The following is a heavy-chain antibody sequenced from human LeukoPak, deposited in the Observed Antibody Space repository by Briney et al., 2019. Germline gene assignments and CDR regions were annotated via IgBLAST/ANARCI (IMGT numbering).Heavy chain of an antibody. CDR3: AKDSRLLSPSIAVAGTSFDY. D-gene: IGHD6-19*01. CDR2: ISYDGSNK. V-gene: IGHV3-30-3*01. Sequence: PGRSLRLSCAASGFTFSSYAMHWVRQAPGKGLEWVAVISYDGSNKYYADSVKGRFTISRDNAKNSLYLQMNSLRAEDTALYYCAKDSRLLSPSIAVAGTSFDYWGQGTLVTVSS. J-gene: IGHJ4*02. CDR1: GFTFSSYA.